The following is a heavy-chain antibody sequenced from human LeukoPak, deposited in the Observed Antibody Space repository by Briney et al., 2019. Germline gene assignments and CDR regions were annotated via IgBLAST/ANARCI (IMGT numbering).Heavy chain of an antibody. CDR3: AKGGVVVVPAAIFTYYFDY. Sequence: GGSLRLSCAASGFIFSSYAMSWVRQAPGKGLEWVSAISGSGGSTYYADSVKGRFTISRDNSKNTLYLQMNSLRAEDTAVYYCAKGGVVVVPAAIFTYYFDYWGQGTLVTVSS. CDR2: ISGSGGST. D-gene: IGHD2-2*01. V-gene: IGHV3-23*01. J-gene: IGHJ4*02. CDR1: GFIFSSYA.